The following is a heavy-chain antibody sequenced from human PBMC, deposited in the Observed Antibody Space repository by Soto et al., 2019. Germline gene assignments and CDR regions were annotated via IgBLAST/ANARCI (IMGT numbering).Heavy chain of an antibody. CDR1: GFTFSSYP. CDR2: ISYDGTNE. J-gene: IGHJ6*02. D-gene: IGHD6-13*01. Sequence: QVQLVESGGGVVQPGRSLRLPCAASGFTFSSYPMDWVRQAPGKGLEWVAVISYDGTNEHYADSVKGRFTISRDNSKNTLYLQMNSLRAEDTAVYYCVRPCLYSSNPHYYYYGMDVWGQGTTVTVSS. CDR3: VRPCLYSSNPHYYYYGMDV. V-gene: IGHV3-30-3*01.